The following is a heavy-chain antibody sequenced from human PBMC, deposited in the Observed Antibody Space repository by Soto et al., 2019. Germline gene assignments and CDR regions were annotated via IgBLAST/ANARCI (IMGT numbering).Heavy chain of an antibody. V-gene: IGHV5-51*01. CDR2: IYPGDSDT. D-gene: IGHD2-2*01. CDR3: ARGYCTTTICDPWFDP. CDR1: GYAFTSYW. J-gene: IGHJ5*02. Sequence: PGESLKISCTGSGYAFTSYWIAWVRQMPGKGLEWMGIIYPGDSDTRYSPSFQGQVTISADKSITTAYLQWSSLEASDTAMYYCARGYCTTTICDPWFDPWGQGTLVTVSS.